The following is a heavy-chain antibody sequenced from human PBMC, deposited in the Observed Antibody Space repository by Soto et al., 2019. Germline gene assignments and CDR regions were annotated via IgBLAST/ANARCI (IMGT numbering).Heavy chain of an antibody. V-gene: IGHV1-18*04. D-gene: IGHD5-12*01. CDR1: GYTFTSYG. CDR3: ARVGYGYRGYYYYYGMDV. Sequence: GASVKVSCKASGYTFTSYGISWVRQAPGQGLEWMGWISAYNGNTNYAQKLQGRVTMTTDTSTSTAYVELRSLRSDDTAVYYCARVGYGYRGYYYYYGMDVWGQGTTVTVSS. CDR2: ISAYNGNT. J-gene: IGHJ6*02.